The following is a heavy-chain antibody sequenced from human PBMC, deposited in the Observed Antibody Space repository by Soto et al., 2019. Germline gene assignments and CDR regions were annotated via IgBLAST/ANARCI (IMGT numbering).Heavy chain of an antibody. CDR1: GFTFSSYA. V-gene: IGHV3-23*01. J-gene: IGHJ4*02. Sequence: PGGSLRLSCAASGFTFSSYAMSWVRQAPGKGLEWVSAISGSGGSTYYADSVKGRFTISRDNSKNTLYLQMNSLRAEDTAVYYCAKDRITMIVVVHGYYIDYWGQGTLVTVSS. CDR2: ISGSGGST. CDR3: AKDRITMIVVVHGYYIDY. D-gene: IGHD3-22*01.